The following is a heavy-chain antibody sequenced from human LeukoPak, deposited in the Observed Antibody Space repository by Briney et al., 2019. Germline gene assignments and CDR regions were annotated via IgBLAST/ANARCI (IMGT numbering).Heavy chain of an antibody. CDR3: ARDVGITVADSFDP. V-gene: IGHV1-18*01. CDR1: GYTFTSYG. J-gene: IGHJ5*02. CDR2: ISIYRGNT. Sequence: GASVKVSCKASGYTFTSYGISWVRQAPGQGLEWMGWISIYRGNTNYAQKFQGRVTMTTDTSTSTAYMELRGLRSDDTAMYYCARDVGITVADSFDPWGQGTLVTVSS. D-gene: IGHD6-13*01.